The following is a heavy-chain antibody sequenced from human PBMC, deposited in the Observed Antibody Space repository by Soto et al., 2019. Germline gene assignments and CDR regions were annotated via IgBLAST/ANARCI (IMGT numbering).Heavy chain of an antibody. CDR3: ARVLYYYDSSGYYGY. V-gene: IGHV3-21*01. J-gene: IGHJ4*02. Sequence: GGSLRLSCAASGVTFSSYSMNWVRQAPGKGLEWVSSISSSSSYIYYADSVKGRFTISRDNAKNSLYLQMNSLRAEDTAVYYCARVLYYYDSSGYYGYWGQGTLVTVSS. CDR2: ISSSSSYI. D-gene: IGHD3-22*01. CDR1: GVTFSSYS.